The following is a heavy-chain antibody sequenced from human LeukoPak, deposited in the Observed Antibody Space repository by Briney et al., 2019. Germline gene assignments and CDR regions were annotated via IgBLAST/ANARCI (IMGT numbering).Heavy chain of an antibody. J-gene: IGHJ1*01. V-gene: IGHV4-59*01. Sequence: SETLSLTCTVSGGSMSGYFWSWTRQPPGKGLEWIGYIYYSGSTNYNPSLKSRVTISVDTSKNQFSLKLSSVTAADTAVYYCARSITSSWYRDFQHWGQGTLVTVSS. CDR3: ARSITSSWYRDFQH. CDR2: IYYSGST. CDR1: GGSMSGYF. D-gene: IGHD6-13*01.